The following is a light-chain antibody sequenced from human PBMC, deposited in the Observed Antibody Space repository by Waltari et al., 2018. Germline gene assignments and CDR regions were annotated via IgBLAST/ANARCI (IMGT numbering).Light chain of an antibody. V-gene: IGLV1-44*01. Sequence: QSVLTQPPSASGTPGQRVTISCSGSSSNLGSNTVNWYQQLPETAPKLLIYTNNQRPSGVPDRFSGSKSGTSASLAISGLQSGDEADYYCAAWDDSLRGYVFGTGTKVTVL. CDR3: AAWDDSLRGYV. J-gene: IGLJ1*01. CDR2: TNN. CDR1: SSNLGSNT.